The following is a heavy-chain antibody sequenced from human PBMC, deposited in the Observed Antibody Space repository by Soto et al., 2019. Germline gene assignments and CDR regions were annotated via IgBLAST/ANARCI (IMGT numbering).Heavy chain of an antibody. J-gene: IGHJ4*02. Sequence: EVQLVESGGGLVQPGGSLKLSCAASGFTFSGSAMHWVRQASGKGLEWVGRIRSKANSYATAYAASVKGRFTISRDDSKNTADLQMKSLKTEDKAGYYCTRRGGYYGDYWEDYWGQGTLVTVSS. CDR2: IRSKANSYAT. CDR3: TRRGGYYGDYWEDY. D-gene: IGHD4-17*01. V-gene: IGHV3-73*02. CDR1: GFTFSGSA.